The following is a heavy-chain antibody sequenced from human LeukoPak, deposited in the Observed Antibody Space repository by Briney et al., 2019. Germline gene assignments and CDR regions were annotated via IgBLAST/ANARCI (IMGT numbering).Heavy chain of an antibody. CDR2: TYYRSKWYN. CDR1: GDSVSSNNGA. V-gene: IGHV6-1*01. J-gene: IGHJ4*02. Sequence: SQTLSLTCDISGDSVSSNNGAWTWIRQSPSRGLEWLGRTYYRSKWYNDYAGSLNGRITISPDTSKNQFSLHLNSVTPEDTAVYYCARDLGNTGWYTFDYWGQGILVTVSS. CDR3: ARDLGNTGWYTFDY. D-gene: IGHD6-19*01.